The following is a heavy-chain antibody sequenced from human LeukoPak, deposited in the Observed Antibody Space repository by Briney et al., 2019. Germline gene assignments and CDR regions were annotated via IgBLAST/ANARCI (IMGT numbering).Heavy chain of an antibody. Sequence: GGSLRLSCAASGFTFDDYAMHWIRQAPGKGLEWVSGISWNSGSIGYADSVKGRFTISGDNAKNSLYLQMNSLRSEDTALYYCAKDSRAAGRDDAFDIWGQGTMVTVSS. J-gene: IGHJ3*02. D-gene: IGHD6-19*01. CDR1: GFTFDDYA. CDR2: ISWNSGSI. CDR3: AKDSRAAGRDDAFDI. V-gene: IGHV3-9*01.